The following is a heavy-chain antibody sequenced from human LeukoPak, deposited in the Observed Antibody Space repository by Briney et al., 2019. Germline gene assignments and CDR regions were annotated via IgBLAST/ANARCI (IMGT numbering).Heavy chain of an antibody. CDR3: ARGRPESGETYYYDSSGYSSY. CDR1: GYTFTSYD. V-gene: IGHV1-8*01. J-gene: IGHJ4*02. Sequence: ASVKVSCKASGYTFTSYDINWVRQATGQGLEWMGWMNPNSGNTGYAQKSQGRVTMTRNTSISTAYMELSSLRSEDTAVYYCARGRPESGETYYYDSSGYSSYWGQGTLVTVSS. CDR2: MNPNSGNT. D-gene: IGHD3-22*01.